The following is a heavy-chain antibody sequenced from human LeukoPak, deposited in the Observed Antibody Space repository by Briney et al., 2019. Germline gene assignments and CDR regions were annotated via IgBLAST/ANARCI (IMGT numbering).Heavy chain of an antibody. CDR3: ARDMSSVLRFLEWSPRHSLDY. CDR2: IIPIFGTA. J-gene: IGHJ4*02. Sequence: ASVKVSCKASGGTFSSYAISWVRQAPGQGLEWMGGIIPIFGTANYAQKFQGRVTMTRDMSTSTVYMELSSLRSEDTAVYYCARDMSSVLRFLEWSPRHSLDYWGQGTLVTVSS. CDR1: GGTFSSYA. D-gene: IGHD3-3*01. V-gene: IGHV1-69*05.